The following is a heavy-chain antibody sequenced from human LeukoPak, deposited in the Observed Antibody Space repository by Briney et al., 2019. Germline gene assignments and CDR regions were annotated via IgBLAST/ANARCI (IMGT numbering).Heavy chain of an antibody. V-gene: IGHV4-38-2*02. J-gene: IGHJ4*02. CDR2: IYHIGST. D-gene: IGHD6-13*01. Sequence: SETLSLTCTVSGYSISSGYYWGWIRQPPGKGLEWIGTIYHIGSTYYNPSLKSRATISLDTSKNQFSLKLTSVTAADTAVYFCARGPKQQLFDYWGQGTLVTVPS. CDR1: GYSISSGYY. CDR3: ARGPKQQLFDY.